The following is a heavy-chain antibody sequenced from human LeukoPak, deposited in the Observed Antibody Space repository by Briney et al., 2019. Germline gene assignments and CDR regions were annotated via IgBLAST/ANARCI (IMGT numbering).Heavy chain of an antibody. CDR1: GFTFDDYA. D-gene: IGHD3-3*01. V-gene: IGHV3-43D*03. Sequence: YPGGSLRLSCAASGFTFDDYAMHWVRQAPGKGLEWVSLISWDGGSTYYADSVKGRFTISRDNSKNSLYLQMNSLRAEDTALYYCAKDGRSPELRFLLDDEGGVWVDCWGQGTLVTVSS. CDR3: AKDGRSPELRFLLDDEGGVWVDC. J-gene: IGHJ4*02. CDR2: ISWDGGST.